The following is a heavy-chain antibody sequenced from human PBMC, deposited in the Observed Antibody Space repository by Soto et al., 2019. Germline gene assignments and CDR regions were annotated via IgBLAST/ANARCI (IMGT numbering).Heavy chain of an antibody. V-gene: IGHV3-48*01. CDR1: GFSFNIYS. J-gene: IGHJ3*01. Sequence: PGGSLRLSCAASGFSFNIYSMNWVRQAPGKGLEWVSYMTSDSNTLHYADSVKGRFTISRDNAKNSVYLQMNSLRAEDTAIYYCTRGVSYGFDFWGRGTLVT. CDR2: MTSDSNTL. D-gene: IGHD3-10*01. CDR3: TRGVSYGFDF.